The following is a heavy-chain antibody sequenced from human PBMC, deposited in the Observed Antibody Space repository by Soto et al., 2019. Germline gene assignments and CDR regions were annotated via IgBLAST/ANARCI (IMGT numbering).Heavy chain of an antibody. J-gene: IGHJ4*02. Sequence: EVQLLESGGGLVQPGGSLRLSCAASGFTFGSYSMNWVRQAPGKGLEWISNISYDSDNIYYADSVKGRFTISRDNAKNSLYLQMNTLRAEDTAVYYCARGDWEGWGQGTLVTVSS. CDR2: ISYDSDNI. CDR3: ARGDWEG. CDR1: GFTFGSYS. V-gene: IGHV3-48*04. D-gene: IGHD1-26*01.